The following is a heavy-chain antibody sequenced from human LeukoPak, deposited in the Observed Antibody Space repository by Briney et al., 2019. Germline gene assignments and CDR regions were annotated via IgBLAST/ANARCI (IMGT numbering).Heavy chain of an antibody. J-gene: IGHJ6*02. D-gene: IGHD3-3*01. V-gene: IGHV4-34*01. CDR1: GGSFSGYY. Sequence: SETLSLTCAHYGGSFSGYYWCWIRQPPGKELEWIGEINHSGSTNYNPSLKSRVTISADTSKNQSSLKLSSVTAADTAVYYCARAGFWSGYWRIGMDVWGQGTTVTVSS. CDR2: INHSGST. CDR3: ARAGFWSGYWRIGMDV.